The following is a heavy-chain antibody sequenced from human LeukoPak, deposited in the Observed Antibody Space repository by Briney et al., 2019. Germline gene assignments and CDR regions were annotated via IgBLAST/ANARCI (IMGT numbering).Heavy chain of an antibody. CDR3: ARELIGYCSSTSCPNWFDP. J-gene: IGHJ5*02. CDR2: ISAYNGNT. CDR1: GYTFTSYG. D-gene: IGHD2-2*01. Sequence: GASVKVSCKASGYTFTSYGISWVRQAPGQGLEWMGWISAYNGNTNYAQKLQGRVTMTSDTSTSTAYMELRSLRSDDTAVYYCARELIGYCSSTSCPNWFDPWGQGTLVTVSS. V-gene: IGHV1-18*01.